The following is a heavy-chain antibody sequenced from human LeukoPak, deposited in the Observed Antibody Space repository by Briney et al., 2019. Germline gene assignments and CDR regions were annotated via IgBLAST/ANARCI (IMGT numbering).Heavy chain of an antibody. CDR2: IYHSGNT. Sequence: KASETLSLTCAVSGDSISSSHWWSWVRQSPGKGLEWIGEIYHSGNTNYNPSLKSRVAISLDKSSNHFSLRLTSVTAADTAMYFCVREEMPGKFDYWGQGILVTVSS. V-gene: IGHV4-4*02. CDR1: GDSISSSHW. CDR3: VREEMPGKFDY. J-gene: IGHJ4*02. D-gene: IGHD1-26*01.